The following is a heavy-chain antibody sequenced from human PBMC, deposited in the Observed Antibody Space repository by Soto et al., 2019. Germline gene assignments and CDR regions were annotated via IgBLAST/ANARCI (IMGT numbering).Heavy chain of an antibody. V-gene: IGHV3-30-3*01. J-gene: IGHJ6*02. CDR1: GFTFSSYA. CDR2: ISYDGSNK. D-gene: IGHD1-1*01. CDR3: ARGSWNDYYYYGMDV. Sequence: PGGSLRLSCAASGFTFSSYAMHWVRQAPGKGLEWVAVISYDGSNKYYADSVKGRFTISRDNSKNTLYLQMNSLRAEDTAVYYCARGSWNDYYYYGMDVWGQGTTVTVSS.